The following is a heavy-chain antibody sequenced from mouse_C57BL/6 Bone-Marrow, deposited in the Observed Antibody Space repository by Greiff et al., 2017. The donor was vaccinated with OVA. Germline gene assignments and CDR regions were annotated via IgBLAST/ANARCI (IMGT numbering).Heavy chain of an antibody. J-gene: IGHJ4*01. Sequence: EVKLMESGGGLVKPGGSLKLSCAASGFTFSDYGMHWVRQAPEKGLEWVAYISSGSSTIYYADTVKGRFTISRDNAKNTLFLQMTSLRSEDTAMYYCARHGSSPYYAMDYWGQVTSVTVSS. CDR3: ARHGSSPYYAMDY. D-gene: IGHD1-1*01. CDR1: GFTFSDYG. CDR2: ISSGSSTI. V-gene: IGHV5-17*01.